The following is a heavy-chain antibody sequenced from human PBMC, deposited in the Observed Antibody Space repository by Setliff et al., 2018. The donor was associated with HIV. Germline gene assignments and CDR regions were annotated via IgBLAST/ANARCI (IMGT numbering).Heavy chain of an antibody. CDR2: IIPILGIA. CDR3: ARVGATPIDAFDI. CDR1: GVTFSSYA. V-gene: IGHV1-69*10. Sequence: ASVKVSCKASGVTFSSYANSWVRQAPGQGLEWSGGIIPILGIANYAQKFQGRVTITAYESTSTAYMELSSLRSEDTAVYYCARVGATPIDAFDIWGQGTMVTVSS. J-gene: IGHJ3*02. D-gene: IGHD1-26*01.